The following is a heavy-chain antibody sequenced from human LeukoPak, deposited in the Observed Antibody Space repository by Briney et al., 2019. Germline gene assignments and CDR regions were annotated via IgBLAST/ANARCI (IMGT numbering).Heavy chain of an antibody. CDR1: GGSISSYY. CDR3: ARADDSTGLFDY. CDR2: IYTSGST. Sequence: SQTLTLTCTVSGGSISSYYWSWIRQPAGKGLEWIGRIYTSGSTNYNPSLKSRVTMSVDTSKNQFSLKLSSVTAADTAVYYCARADDSTGLFDYWGQGTLVTVSS. V-gene: IGHV4-4*07. D-gene: IGHD2-15*01. J-gene: IGHJ4*02.